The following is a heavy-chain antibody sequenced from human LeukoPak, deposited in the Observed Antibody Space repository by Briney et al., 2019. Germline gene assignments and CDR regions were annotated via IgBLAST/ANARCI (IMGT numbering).Heavy chain of an antibody. V-gene: IGHV4-39*01. CDR3: ARVVYGGNSEDWFDP. Sequence: SETLSLTCTISGGSISSSRYYWGWIRQPPGKGLEWIGEINHSGSTNYNPSLKSRVTISVDTSKNQFSLKLSSVTAADTAVYYCARVVYGGNSEDWFDPWGQGTLVTVSS. D-gene: IGHD4-23*01. J-gene: IGHJ5*02. CDR2: INHSGST. CDR1: GGSISSSRYY.